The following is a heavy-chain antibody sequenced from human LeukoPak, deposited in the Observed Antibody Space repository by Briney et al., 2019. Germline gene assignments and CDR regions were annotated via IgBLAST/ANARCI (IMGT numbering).Heavy chain of an antibody. V-gene: IGHV4-38-2*02. J-gene: IGHJ5*02. CDR3: ARRSAKYSSSWYASWFDP. Sequence: SETLSLTCSVSGYSISSGYYWGWIRQPPGKGLEWIGSIYQSGSTYYNPSLKSRVTISVDTSKNQFSLKLSSVTTADTAVYYCARRSAKYSSSWYASWFDPWGQGTLVTVSS. D-gene: IGHD6-13*01. CDR1: GYSISSGYY. CDR2: IYQSGST.